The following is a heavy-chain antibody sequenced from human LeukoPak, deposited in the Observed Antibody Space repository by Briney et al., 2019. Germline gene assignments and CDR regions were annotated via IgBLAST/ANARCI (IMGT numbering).Heavy chain of an antibody. CDR3: AREEGADGTSGINS. V-gene: IGHV3-33*01. J-gene: IGHJ4*02. CDR1: GFTFRTYG. CDR2: IWYNGNQ. Sequence: PGGSLRLSCAASGFTFRTYGMHWVRQAPGKGLEWVSSIWYNGNQYYADSVKGRFTISRGNSKNTLYLQMNSLRAEDTAVYYCAREEGADGTSGINSWGQGTLVIVSS. D-gene: IGHD4-23*01.